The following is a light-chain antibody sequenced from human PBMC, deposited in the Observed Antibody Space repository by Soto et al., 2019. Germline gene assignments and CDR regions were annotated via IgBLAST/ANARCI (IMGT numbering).Light chain of an antibody. CDR1: SSKIGRNT. J-gene: IGLJ1*01. V-gene: IGLV1-44*01. CDR2: SNN. CDR3: AAWDDSLNGHV. Sequence: QSALTQPPSASGTPGQRVTISCSGSSSKIGRNTVNWYQQLPGTAPKLLIYSNNQRPSGVPDRFSGSKSGTSASLAISGLQSEDEADYYCAAWDDSLNGHVFGTGTKVTVL.